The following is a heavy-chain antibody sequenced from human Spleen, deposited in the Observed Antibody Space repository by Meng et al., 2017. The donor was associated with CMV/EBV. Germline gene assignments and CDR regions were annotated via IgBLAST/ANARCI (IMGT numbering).Heavy chain of an antibody. V-gene: IGHV3-30*19. J-gene: IGHJ1*01. Sequence: GGSLRLSCVGSGFTFSGIGMHWVRQAPGKGLEWLAVISFDESTSLYGDSVRGRFTISRDNAKNMLFLQTRSLRPDDSAIYYCARDLKDVPGETLFAGYWGQGTLVTVSS. CDR1: GFTFSGIG. D-gene: IGHD3-10*02. CDR3: ARDLKDVPGETLFAGY. CDR2: ISFDESTS.